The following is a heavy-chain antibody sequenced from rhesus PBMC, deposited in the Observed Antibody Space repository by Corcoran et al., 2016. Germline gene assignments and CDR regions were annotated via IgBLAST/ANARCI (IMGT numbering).Heavy chain of an antibody. D-gene: IGHD2-21*01. V-gene: IGHV4-122*02. CDR1: GNSISSAYG. Sequence: QVQLQESGPGLVKPSETLSLTCAVSGNSISSAYGWSWIRQRPGRGLEWIGYISYRWTSSSTPSFKSRVTLSIDPSKTQFPLKLTSVTAADTAVYYCARDPSRLSVTGIPFDFWGQGVLVTVSS. CDR3: ARDPSRLSVTGIPFDF. CDR2: ISYRWTS. J-gene: IGHJ4*01.